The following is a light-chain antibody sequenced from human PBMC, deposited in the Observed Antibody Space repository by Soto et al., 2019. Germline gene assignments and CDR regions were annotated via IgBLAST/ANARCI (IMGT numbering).Light chain of an antibody. CDR1: QSVVHSDGNTY. Sequence: DIVLTQTPLVSPVTLGQPASISCRSSQSVVHSDGNTYLSWLQQRPGQPPRLLIHKISNRFSGVPDIFSGSAARTDFTLKISRVEAEDVGVYYCMQATQSWTFGHGTKVEI. CDR2: KIS. CDR3: MQATQSWT. V-gene: IGKV2-24*01. J-gene: IGKJ1*01.